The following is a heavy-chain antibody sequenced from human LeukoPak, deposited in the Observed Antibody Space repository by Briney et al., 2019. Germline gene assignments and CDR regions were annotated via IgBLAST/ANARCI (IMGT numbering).Heavy chain of an antibody. CDR1: GFTFSSYG. J-gene: IGHJ4*02. CDR3: AKGSTYYYDSSGYLIDY. D-gene: IGHD3-22*01. Sequence: GGSLRLSCAASGFTFSSYGMHWVRQAPGKGLGWVAFIRYDGSNKYYADSVKGRFTISRDNSKNTLYLQMNSLRAEDTAVYYCAKGSTYYYDSSGYLIDYWGQGTLVTVSS. V-gene: IGHV3-30*02. CDR2: IRYDGSNK.